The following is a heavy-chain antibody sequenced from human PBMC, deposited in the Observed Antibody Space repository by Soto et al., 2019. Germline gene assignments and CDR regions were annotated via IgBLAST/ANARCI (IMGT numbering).Heavy chain of an antibody. V-gene: IGHV3-21*01. J-gene: IGHJ6*02. D-gene: IGHD3-22*01. CDR2: ISSSSSYI. CDR3: ARNIAVADNPDSSGYYSDYYYGMDV. Sequence: PGGSLRLSCAASGLNFISYSMNWVRQAPGKGLEWVSSISSSSSYIYYADSVKGRFTISRDNAKNSLYLQMNSLRAEDTAVYYCARNIAVADNPDSSGYYSDYYYGMDVWGQGTTVTAP. CDR1: GLNFISYS.